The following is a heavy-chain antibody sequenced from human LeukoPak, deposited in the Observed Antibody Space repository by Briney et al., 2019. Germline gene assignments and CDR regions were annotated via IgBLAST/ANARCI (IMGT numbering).Heavy chain of an antibody. CDR3: ASGWYIRRDWFDP. CDR1: GFTFDDYA. V-gene: IGHV3-9*01. D-gene: IGHD6-19*01. CDR2: ISWNSDSI. J-gene: IGHJ5*02. Sequence: TGGPLRLSCAASGFTFDDYAMHWVRQVPGKGPEWVSGISWNSDSIDYADSVKGRFTISRDNSKNTLYLQMNSLRAEDTAVYYCASGWYIRRDWFDPWGQGTLVTVSS.